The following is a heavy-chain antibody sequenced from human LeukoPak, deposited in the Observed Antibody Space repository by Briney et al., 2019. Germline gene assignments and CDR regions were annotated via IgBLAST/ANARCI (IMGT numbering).Heavy chain of an antibody. Sequence: SETLSLTCTVSGGSISSGGYYWSWIRQHPGKGLEWIGYIYYSGSTYYNPSLKSRVTISVDTSKNQFSLKLSSVTAADTAVYYCARSFWSGYSADYWGQGTLVTVSS. CDR1: GGSISSGGYY. CDR3: ARSFWSGYSADY. D-gene: IGHD3-3*01. V-gene: IGHV4-31*03. J-gene: IGHJ4*02. CDR2: IYYSGST.